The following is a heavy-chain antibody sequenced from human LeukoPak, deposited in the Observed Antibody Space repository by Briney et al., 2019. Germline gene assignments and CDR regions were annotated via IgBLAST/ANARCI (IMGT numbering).Heavy chain of an antibody. J-gene: IGHJ4*02. V-gene: IGHV3-53*01. Sequence: GGSLRLSCAASGFTVSSNYMNWVRQAPGKGLEWVSVIYSGGSTYYADSVKGRFTISRDNSKNTLYLQMNSLRAEDTAVYYCAHTLRAAAVTYFDYWGQGTLVTVSS. CDR1: GFTVSSNY. CDR3: AHTLRAAAVTYFDY. CDR2: IYSGGST. D-gene: IGHD6-13*01.